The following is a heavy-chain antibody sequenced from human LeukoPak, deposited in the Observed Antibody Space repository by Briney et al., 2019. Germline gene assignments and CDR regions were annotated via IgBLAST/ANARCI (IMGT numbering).Heavy chain of an antibody. CDR3: ARDGRPGQDAALGYYYYYGMDV. CDR1: GYTFTGYY. CDR2: INPNSGGT. J-gene: IGHJ6*02. Sequence: ASVKVSCKASGYTFTGYYMHWVRQAPGQGLEWMGWINPNSGGTNYAQKFQGRVTMTRDTSISTAYMELSRLRSDDTAVYYCARDGRPGQDAALGYYYYYGMDVWGQGTTVTVSS. V-gene: IGHV1-2*02. D-gene: IGHD6-6*01.